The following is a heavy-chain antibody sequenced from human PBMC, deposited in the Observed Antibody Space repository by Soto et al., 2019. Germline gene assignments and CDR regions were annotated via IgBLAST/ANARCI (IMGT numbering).Heavy chain of an antibody. D-gene: IGHD2-15*01. J-gene: IGHJ6*02. CDR1: GGTFSSYV. V-gene: IGHV1-69*12. CDR3: ARLVVVAGTLYPYGMDV. Sequence: QIQLMQSGAEVKKPGSSVKVSCKASGGTFSSYVISWVRQAPGQGLEWMGGIIPMVGTANYAQKFQGRVTINADESTRTGYMELSSLRSEDTGVYYGARLVVVAGTLYPYGMDVWGQGTTVTVSS. CDR2: IIPMVGTA.